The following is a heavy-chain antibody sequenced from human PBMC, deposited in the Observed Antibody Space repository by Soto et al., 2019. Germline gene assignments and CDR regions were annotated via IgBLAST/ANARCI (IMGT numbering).Heavy chain of an antibody. J-gene: IGHJ6*02. CDR3: AKDYDILTVAYYYYGMDV. Sequence: PGGSLRLSCAASGFTFSSYGMHWVRQAPGKGLEWVAVISYDGSNKYYADSVKGRFTISRDNSKNTLYLQMNSLRAEDTAVYYCAKDYDILTVAYYYYGMDVWGQGTTVTVSS. D-gene: IGHD3-9*01. CDR2: ISYDGSNK. V-gene: IGHV3-30*18. CDR1: GFTFSSYG.